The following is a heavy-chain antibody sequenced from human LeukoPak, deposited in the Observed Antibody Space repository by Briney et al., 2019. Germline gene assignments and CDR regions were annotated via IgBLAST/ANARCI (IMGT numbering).Heavy chain of an antibody. J-gene: IGHJ1*01. Sequence: GGSLRLSCAASGITVSSNYMSWFRQAPGKGLEWVSVIYSGGSTYYADSVKGRFTISRDNSKNTLYLQMNSLRAEDTAVYYCARGHGCYELEYFQHWGQGTLVTVSS. V-gene: IGHV3-53*01. CDR2: IYSGGST. CDR3: ARGHGCYELEYFQH. D-gene: IGHD3-22*01. CDR1: GITVSSNY.